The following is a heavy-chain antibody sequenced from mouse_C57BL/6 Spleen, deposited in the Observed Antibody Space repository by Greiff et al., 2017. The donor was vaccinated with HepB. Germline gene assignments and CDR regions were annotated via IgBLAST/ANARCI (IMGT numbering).Heavy chain of an antibody. CDR2: IDPSDSYT. D-gene: IGHD2-2*01. V-gene: IGHV1-69*01. CDR1: GYTFTSYW. J-gene: IGHJ4*01. Sequence: QVQLQQPGAELVMPGASVKLSCKASGYTFTSYWMHWVKQRPGQGLEWIGEIDPSDSYTNYNQKFKGKSTLTVDKSSSTAYMQLSSLTSEDSAVYYCARWGYYYAMDYWGQGTSVTVSS. CDR3: ARWGYYYAMDY.